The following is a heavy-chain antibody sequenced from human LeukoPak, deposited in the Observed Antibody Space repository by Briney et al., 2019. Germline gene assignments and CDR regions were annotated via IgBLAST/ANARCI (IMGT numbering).Heavy chain of an antibody. CDR2: IKQDGSEK. CDR3: ARDFEDGYNN. D-gene: IGHD5-24*01. CDR1: GVTFSSYW. J-gene: IGHJ4*02. Sequence: GGSLRLSCAASGVTFSSYWMSWVRQAPGKGLEWVANIKQDGSEKYYVDSVKGRFTISRDNAKNSLYLQMNSLRAEDTAVYYCARDFEDGYNNWGQGTLVTVSS. V-gene: IGHV3-7*04.